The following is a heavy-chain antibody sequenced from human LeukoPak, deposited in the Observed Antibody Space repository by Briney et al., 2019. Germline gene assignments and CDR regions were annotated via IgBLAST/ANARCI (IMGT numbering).Heavy chain of an antibody. CDR3: ARGRPVTGSFYFDY. CDR1: GGSISGYF. J-gene: IGHJ4*02. CDR2: IHASGST. D-gene: IGHD1-26*01. V-gene: IGHV4-59*01. Sequence: SETLSLTCTVSGGSISGYFWSWIRQPPGMGLEWIGYIHASGSTNQSPSLKSRVTISVDTSKNQFSLKLTSVTAADTAVYYCARGRPVTGSFYFDYWGQGTLVTVST.